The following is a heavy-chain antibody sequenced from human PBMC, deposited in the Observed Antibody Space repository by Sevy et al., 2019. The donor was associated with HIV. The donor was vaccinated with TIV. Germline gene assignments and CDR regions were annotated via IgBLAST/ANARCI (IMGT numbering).Heavy chain of an antibody. Sequence: ASVKVSCKASGYPFSSYGISWVRQAPGQGLEWMGWISADSGNSKYAQNLQGRVTMTTDTSTSTAYMELRSLRFDATAVYYCASDLGGYGGNSIDYWGQGTLVTVSS. CDR1: GYPFSSYG. CDR3: ASDLGGYGGNSIDY. J-gene: IGHJ4*02. V-gene: IGHV1-18*01. CDR2: ISADSGNS. D-gene: IGHD2-21*02.